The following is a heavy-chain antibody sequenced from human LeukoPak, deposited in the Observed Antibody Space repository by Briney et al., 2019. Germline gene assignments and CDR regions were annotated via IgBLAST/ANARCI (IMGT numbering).Heavy chain of an antibody. D-gene: IGHD5-12*01. J-gene: IGHJ4*02. CDR3: ARESGYDSH. CDR1: GDSLSCRGSCF. CDR2: VYASGST. V-gene: IGHV4-61*02. Sequence: SETLSLTCNVSGDSLSCRGSCFWSWIRQPAGKGLEWIGRVYASGSTHYNPSLKSRVTISVDTSKNQFSLKLSSVTAADTAVYYCARESGYDSHWGQGTLVTVSS.